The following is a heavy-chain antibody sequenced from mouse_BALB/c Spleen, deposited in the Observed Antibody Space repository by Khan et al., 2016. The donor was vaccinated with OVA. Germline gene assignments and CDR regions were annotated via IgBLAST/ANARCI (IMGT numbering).Heavy chain of an antibody. J-gene: IGHJ3*01. Sequence: QVQLKQSGAELARPGASVKMSCKASGYTFTSYTMHWVKQRPGQGLEWIGYINPSNGYTNYNQKFRDKATLTAAKSSSTAYMQLSSLTSEDAAVDYWARVGRYHANYGAWFAYWGQGTLVTVSA. CDR1: GYTFTSYT. CDR3: ARVGRYHANYGAWFAY. D-gene: IGHD1-1*01. CDR2: INPSNGYT. V-gene: IGHV1-4*01.